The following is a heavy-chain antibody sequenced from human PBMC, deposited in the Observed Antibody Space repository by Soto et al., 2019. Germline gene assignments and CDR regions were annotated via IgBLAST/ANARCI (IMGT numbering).Heavy chain of an antibody. D-gene: IGHD3-22*01. CDR1: GFTFSSYA. CDR3: ARTPYYYDSSGYPPFDY. CDR2: ISYDGSNK. Sequence: GGSLRLSCVASGFTFSSYAMHWVRQAPGKGLEWVAVISYDGSNKYYADSVKGRFTISRDNSKNTLYLQMNSLRAEDTAVYYCARTPYYYDSSGYPPFDYWGQGTLVTVSS. J-gene: IGHJ4*02. V-gene: IGHV3-30-3*01.